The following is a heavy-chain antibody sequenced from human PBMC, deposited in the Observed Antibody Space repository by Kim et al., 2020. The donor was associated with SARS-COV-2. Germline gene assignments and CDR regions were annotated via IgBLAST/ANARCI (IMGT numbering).Heavy chain of an antibody. CDR3: TRPGRGSGYYYFDY. V-gene: IGHV4-39*01. D-gene: IGHD3-22*01. J-gene: IGHJ4*02. Sequence: NPALKSRVTISIDTTNNQFALKLSSVTAADTAMYYCTRPGRGSGYYYFDYWGQGILVTVSS.